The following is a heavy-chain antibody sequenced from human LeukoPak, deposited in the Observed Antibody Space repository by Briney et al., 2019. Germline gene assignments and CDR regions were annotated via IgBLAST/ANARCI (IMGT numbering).Heavy chain of an antibody. CDR3: ARVGAAAGTGSLDS. CDR1: GLTFSRYW. D-gene: IGHD6-13*01. CDR2: INGDGSTT. V-gene: IGHV3-74*01. Sequence: GGSLRLSCAASGLTFSRYWMHWVRHAPGKGLVWVSRINGDGSTTSYADSVKGRFTISRDSSRNTLYLQMNTLRAEDTAVYYCARVGAAAGTGSLDSWGQGTLVTVSS. J-gene: IGHJ4*02.